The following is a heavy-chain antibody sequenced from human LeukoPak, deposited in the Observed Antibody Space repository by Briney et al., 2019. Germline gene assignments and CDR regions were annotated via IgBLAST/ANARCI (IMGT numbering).Heavy chain of an antibody. CDR1: GYSFTSYW. D-gene: IGHD3-10*01. V-gene: IGHV5-51*01. J-gene: IGHJ3*02. Sequence: GESLKISCKGSGYSFTSYWIGWVRQVPGKGLEWMGIIYPGDSGTRYSPSFQGQVTISADKSISTAYLQWSSLKASDTAMFYCARSMVRGVSDVFDIWGQGTMVTVSS. CDR3: ARSMVRGVSDVFDI. CDR2: IYPGDSGT.